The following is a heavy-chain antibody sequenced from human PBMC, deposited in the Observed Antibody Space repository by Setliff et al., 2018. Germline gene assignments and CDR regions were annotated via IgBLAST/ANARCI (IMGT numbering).Heavy chain of an antibody. CDR2: FDPEDGET. J-gene: IGHJ4*02. CDR1: GYTLTELS. V-gene: IGHV1-24*01. Sequence: ASVKVSCKVSGYTLTELSMHWVRQAPGKGLEWMGGFDPEDGETIYTQKFQGRVTMTEDTSTDTAYMELSSLRSEDTAVYYCASHGGNSLSIYYWGQGTLVTVSS. D-gene: IGHD2-21*02. CDR3: ASHGGNSLSIYY.